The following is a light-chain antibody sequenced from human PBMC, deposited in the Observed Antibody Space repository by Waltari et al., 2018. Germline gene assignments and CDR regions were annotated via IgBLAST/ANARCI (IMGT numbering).Light chain of an antibody. Sequence: CRARQSNNNYFKWDQQKPGKAPNILLDTSSNLQSGVPSSFSGSGSGTDFTLTISNLQPENFATYFCQQRYSIPYTFGQGTKLEIK. J-gene: IGKJ2*01. CDR3: QQRYSIPYT. CDR1: QSNNNY. V-gene: IGKV1-39*01. CDR2: TSS.